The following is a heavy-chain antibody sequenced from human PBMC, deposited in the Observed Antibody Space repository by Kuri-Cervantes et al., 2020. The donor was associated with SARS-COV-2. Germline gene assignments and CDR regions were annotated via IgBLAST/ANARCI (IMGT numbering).Heavy chain of an antibody. CDR1: GFTFSSYS. CDR2: ISSSSSYI. CDR3: ARGQGSGWYLGLSANWFDP. D-gene: IGHD6-19*01. J-gene: IGHJ5*02. Sequence: GGSLRLSCAASGFTFSSYSMNWVRQAPGKGLEWVSSISSSSSYIYYADSVKGRFTISRGNAKNSLYLQMNSLRAEDTAVYYCARGQGSGWYLGLSANWFDPWGQGTLVTVSS. V-gene: IGHV3-21*01.